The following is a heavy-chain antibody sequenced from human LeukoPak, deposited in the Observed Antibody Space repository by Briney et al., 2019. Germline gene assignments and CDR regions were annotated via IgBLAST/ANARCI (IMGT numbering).Heavy chain of an antibody. CDR2: INPSGGST. CDR1: GYTLTELS. D-gene: IGHD3-22*01. Sequence: ASVKVSCKVSGYTLTELSMHWVRQAPGQGLEWMGIINPSGGSTSYAQKFQGRVTMTRDTSTSTVYMELSSLRSEDTAVYYCAGGRDSSGYRLFQHWGQGTLVTVSS. V-gene: IGHV1-46*01. J-gene: IGHJ1*01. CDR3: AGGRDSSGYRLFQH.